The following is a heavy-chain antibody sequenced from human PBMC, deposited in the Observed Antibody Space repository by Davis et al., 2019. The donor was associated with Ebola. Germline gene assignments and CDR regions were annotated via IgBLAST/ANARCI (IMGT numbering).Heavy chain of an antibody. D-gene: IGHD1-26*01. J-gene: IGHJ4*02. Sequence: AASVKVSCKASGYTFTSYYMHWVRQAPGQGLEWMGRIIPILGIANYAQKFQGRVTITADKSTSTAYMELSSLRSEDTAVYYCASGVGATDGYWGQGTLVTVSS. V-gene: IGHV1-69*02. CDR2: IIPILGIA. CDR1: GYTFTSYY. CDR3: ASGVGATDGY.